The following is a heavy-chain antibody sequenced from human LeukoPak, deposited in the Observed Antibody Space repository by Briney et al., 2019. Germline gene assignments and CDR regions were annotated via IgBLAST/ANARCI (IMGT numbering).Heavy chain of an antibody. J-gene: IGHJ4*02. CDR2: IDQDGRQK. CDR3: ARDRLT. Sequence: GGSLRLSCAASGFTFSASWMNWVRQAPVTGLEWVASIDQDGRQKFYVDSVKGRFTISRDNAKNSLYLHSSSLRAEDTAVYYCARDRLTWGQGTLVTVSS. CDR1: GFTFSASW. D-gene: IGHD4/OR15-4a*01. V-gene: IGHV3-7*01.